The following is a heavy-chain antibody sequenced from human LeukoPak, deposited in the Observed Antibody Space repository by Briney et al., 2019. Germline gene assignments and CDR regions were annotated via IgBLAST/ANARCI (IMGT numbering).Heavy chain of an antibody. CDR3: ARVYQHYYDSSGYDNWFDP. Sequence: ASVKVSCKASGYTLTDYYMHWVRQAPGQGLEWMGWINPNSGGTNYAQKFQGRVTMTRDTSISTAYMELSRLRSDDTAVYYCARVYQHYYDSSGYDNWFDPWGQGTLVTVSS. CDR2: INPNSGGT. J-gene: IGHJ5*02. D-gene: IGHD3-22*01. V-gene: IGHV1-2*02. CDR1: GYTLTDYY.